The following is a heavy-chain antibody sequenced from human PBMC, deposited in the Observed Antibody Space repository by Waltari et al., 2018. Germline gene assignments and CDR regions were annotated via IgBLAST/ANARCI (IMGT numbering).Heavy chain of an antibody. D-gene: IGHD3-3*01. Sequence: QLQESGPGLVKPSETVSLTCSVSGDSIMKNNYHWGWIRQPPGKGLEWIWSIYNSGTTYYNPSIKSRVTISLDASRNQFSLRLSSVTAADTAVYYCARASTAIFGVVITGYNIWGQGTVVTVSS. CDR3: ARASTAIFGVVITGYNI. V-gene: IGHV4-39*07. J-gene: IGHJ3*01. CDR1: GDSIMKNNYH. CDR2: IYNSGTT.